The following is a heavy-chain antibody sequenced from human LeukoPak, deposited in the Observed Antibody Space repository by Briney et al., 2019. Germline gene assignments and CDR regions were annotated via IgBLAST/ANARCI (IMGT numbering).Heavy chain of an antibody. V-gene: IGHV4-61*02. CDR3: ARRSIVATVFDAFDI. D-gene: IGHD5-12*01. J-gene: IGHJ3*02. CDR2: IYTSGST. CDR1: GGSISSGSYY. Sequence: PSQTLSLTCTVSGGSISSGSYYWSWIRQPAGKGLEWIGRIYTSGSTNYNPSLKSRVTMSVDTSKNQFSLKLSSVTAADTAVYYCARRSIVATVFDAFDIWGQGTMVTVSS.